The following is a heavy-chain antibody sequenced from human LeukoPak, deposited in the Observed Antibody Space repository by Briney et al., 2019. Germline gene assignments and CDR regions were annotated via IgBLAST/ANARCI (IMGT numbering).Heavy chain of an antibody. Sequence: PSETLSLTCTVSGVSIRSYYWSWIRQSPGKGLEWIGHISNSRTTNYNPSLKNRVTISVDTSGNQFSLKLTSVTAADTAVYYCARTPTGDRVIDYWGQGTLVTVSS. J-gene: IGHJ4*02. CDR2: ISNSRTT. D-gene: IGHD1-1*01. CDR3: ARTPTGDRVIDY. V-gene: IGHV4-59*01. CDR1: GVSIRSYY.